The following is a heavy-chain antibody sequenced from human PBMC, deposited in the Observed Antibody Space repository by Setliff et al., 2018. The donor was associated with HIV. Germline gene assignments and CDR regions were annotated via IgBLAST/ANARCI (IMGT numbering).Heavy chain of an antibody. Sequence: SVKVSCKASGYTFLNYDINWLRQAPGQGLEWMGGLIPIVDITKSTQKFQGRVIITADESTSTAYMELSSLTSGDTAVYYCAKDPRGYNYGFPDFDYWGQGTLVTVSS. J-gene: IGHJ4*02. CDR1: GYTFLNYD. CDR3: AKDPRGYNYGFPDFDY. CDR2: LIPIVDIT. V-gene: IGHV1-69*10. D-gene: IGHD5-18*01.